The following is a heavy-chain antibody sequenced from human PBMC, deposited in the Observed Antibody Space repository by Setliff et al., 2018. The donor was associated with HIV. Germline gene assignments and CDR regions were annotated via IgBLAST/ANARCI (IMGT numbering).Heavy chain of an antibody. CDR1: GGSISSGDYY. D-gene: IGHD3-10*01. Sequence: SETLSLTCTVSGGSISSGDYYWSWIRQPPGKGLEWIGYIYYSGSTYYNPSLKSRVTISVDTSKNQFPLKLSSVTAADTAVYYCARDSGRRNDAFDIWGQGTMVTVSS. CDR3: ARDSGRRNDAFDI. J-gene: IGHJ3*02. V-gene: IGHV4-30-4*08. CDR2: IYYSGST.